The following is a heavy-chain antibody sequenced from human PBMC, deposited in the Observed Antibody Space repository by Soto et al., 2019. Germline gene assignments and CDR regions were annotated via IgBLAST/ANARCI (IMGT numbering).Heavy chain of an antibody. CDR1: GFTFSSYA. CDR2: ISGSGGST. Sequence: GSLRLSCAASGFTFSSYAMSLVRQAPGKGLEWVSAISGSGGSTYYADSVKGRFTISRDNSKNTLYLQMNSLRAEDTAVYYCAKVRSPFVVVVAATFDYWGQGTLVTVSS. V-gene: IGHV3-23*01. J-gene: IGHJ4*02. D-gene: IGHD2-15*01. CDR3: AKVRSPFVVVVAATFDY.